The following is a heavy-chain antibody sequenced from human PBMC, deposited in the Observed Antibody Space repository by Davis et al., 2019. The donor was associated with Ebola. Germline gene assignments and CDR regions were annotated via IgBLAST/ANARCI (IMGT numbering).Heavy chain of an antibody. V-gene: IGHV3-30-3*01. CDR3: AREGVVPAAISYYYYYGMDV. CDR2: ISYDGSNK. J-gene: IGHJ6*02. D-gene: IGHD2-2*01. Sequence: PAESLCLSCAASGFTFSSYAMHWVCQAPGKGLEWVAVISYDGSNKYSADSVKGRFTISRDNSKNTLYLQMNSLRAEDTAVYYCAREGVVPAAISYYYYYGMDVWGQGTTVTVSS. CDR1: GFTFSSYA.